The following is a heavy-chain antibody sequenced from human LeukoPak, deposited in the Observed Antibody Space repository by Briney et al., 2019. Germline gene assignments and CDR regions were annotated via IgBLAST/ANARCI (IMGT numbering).Heavy chain of an antibody. J-gene: IGHJ4*02. CDR3: VRDPSGSGFAFDS. V-gene: IGHV3-33*01. D-gene: IGHD1-1*01. CDR2: IWYDGSKK. CDR1: GFSFSSYG. Sequence: PGGSLRLSCAASGFSFSSYGMHWVRQAPGKGLEWVAVIWYDGSKKYYADSVKGRFTISRDNSEDTLYLQMNSLRAEDTAVYYCVRDPSGSGFAFDSWGQGALVTASS.